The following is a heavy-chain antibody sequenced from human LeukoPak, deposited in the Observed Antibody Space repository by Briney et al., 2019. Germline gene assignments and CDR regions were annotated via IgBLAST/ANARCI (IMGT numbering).Heavy chain of an antibody. CDR3: TTEGSSSN. D-gene: IGHD6-13*01. J-gene: IGHJ4*02. Sequence: PGGSLRLSCAASGFTFSDHYMDWVRQAPGKGLEWVGRTRNKANSYTTEYAASVKGRFTISRDYSKNSLYLQMNSLKTEDTAVYYCTTEGSSSNWGQGTLVTVSS. V-gene: IGHV3-72*01. CDR2: TRNKANSYTT. CDR1: GFTFSDHY.